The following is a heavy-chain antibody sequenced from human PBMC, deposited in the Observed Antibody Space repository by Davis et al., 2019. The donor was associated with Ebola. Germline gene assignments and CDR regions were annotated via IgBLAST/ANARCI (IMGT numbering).Heavy chain of an antibody. J-gene: IGHJ6*04. D-gene: IGHD3-3*01. CDR2: ISYDGSNK. CDR3: AKSGLSFGVVKYHYGMDV. V-gene: IGHV3-30*18. Sequence: GESLKISCAASGFTFRNYWMSWVRQAPGKGLEWVAVISYDGSNKYYVDSVKGRFTISRDNSKKTLYLQMNSLRAEDTAVYYCAKSGLSFGVVKYHYGMDVWGKGTTVTVSS. CDR1: GFTFRNYW.